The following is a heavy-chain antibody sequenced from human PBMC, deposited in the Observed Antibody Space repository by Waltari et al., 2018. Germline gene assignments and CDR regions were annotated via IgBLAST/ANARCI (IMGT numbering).Heavy chain of an antibody. CDR3: ARGRRHGYSSSLVDY. V-gene: IGHV4-39*07. D-gene: IGHD6-13*01. Sequence: QLQLQESGPGLVKPSETLSLTCTVSGGSISSSSYYWGWIRQPPGKGLEWIGSIYYSGSPYYNPSLKSRVTISVETSKNQFSLKLSSVTAADTAVYYCARGRRHGYSSSLVDYWGQGTLVTVSS. J-gene: IGHJ4*02. CDR2: IYYSGSP. CDR1: GGSISSSSYY.